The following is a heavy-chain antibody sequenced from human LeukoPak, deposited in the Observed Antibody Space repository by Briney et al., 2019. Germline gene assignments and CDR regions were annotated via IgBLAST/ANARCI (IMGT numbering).Heavy chain of an antibody. CDR2: ISGSGGST. D-gene: IGHD1-26*01. Sequence: GGSLRLSCAASGFTFSSYAMSWVRQAPGKGLEWVSAISGSGGSTYYADSVKGRFTISRDNSKNTLYLQMNSLRAEDTAVYYCASSIVGATKKDYWGQGTLVTVSS. V-gene: IGHV3-23*01. CDR1: GFTFSSYA. J-gene: IGHJ4*02. CDR3: ASSIVGATKKDY.